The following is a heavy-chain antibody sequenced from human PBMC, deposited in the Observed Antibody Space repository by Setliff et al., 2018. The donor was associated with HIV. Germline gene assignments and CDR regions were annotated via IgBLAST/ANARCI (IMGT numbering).Heavy chain of an antibody. CDR2: IGTSQNYV. CDR1: GFTFNSFT. Sequence: GGSLRLSCAASGFTFNSFTMNWVRQAPGKGLEWVSSIGTSQNYVYYADSMKGRLTISRDNAENSVYLQMDSLRAEDTAVYFCAKGGSSWAWVQHWGQGTLVTVSS. V-gene: IGHV3-21*04. J-gene: IGHJ1*01. D-gene: IGHD6-13*01. CDR3: AKGGSSWAWVQH.